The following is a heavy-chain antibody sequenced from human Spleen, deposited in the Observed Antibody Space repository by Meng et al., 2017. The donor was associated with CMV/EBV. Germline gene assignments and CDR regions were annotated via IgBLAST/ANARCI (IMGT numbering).Heavy chain of an antibody. Sequence: CAAAGFFFSYYYVCWRRQAPERRLEWVSYISSSGSTIYYADSVRHGSTISSDNARNALYLQMSSLRAEDATVYYCASPSWQGSQYFQYWGQGTLVTVSS. D-gene: IGHD2-2*01. CDR1: GFFFSYYY. V-gene: IGHV3-11*01. CDR2: ISSSGSTI. CDR3: ASPSWQGSQYFQY. J-gene: IGHJ1*01.